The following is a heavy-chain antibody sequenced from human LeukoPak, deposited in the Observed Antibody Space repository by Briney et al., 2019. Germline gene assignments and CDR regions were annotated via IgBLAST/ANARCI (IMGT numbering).Heavy chain of an antibody. V-gene: IGHV3-30*04. CDR1: GFTFSSYA. Sequence: GGSLRVSCAASGFTFSSYAMHWVRQARGKGLEWVAVISYDGSNKYYADSVKGRFTISRDNSKNTLYLQMNSLRAEDTAVYYCARDRIVGATSGFDPWGQGTLVTVSS. J-gene: IGHJ5*02. CDR3: ARDRIVGATSGFDP. CDR2: ISYDGSNK. D-gene: IGHD1-26*01.